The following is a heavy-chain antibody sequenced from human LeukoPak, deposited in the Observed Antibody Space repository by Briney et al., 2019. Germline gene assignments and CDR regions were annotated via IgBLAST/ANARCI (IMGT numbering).Heavy chain of an antibody. J-gene: IGHJ4*02. CDR1: GFIFSSYA. Sequence: GGSLRLSCAGSGFIFSSYALSWVRQAPGKGQEWVSAISTSGANTYYADSVRGRFTISRDNSKNTLYLQMNTLRAEDTAVYYCATTKEARRYFDYWGQGTLVTVSS. V-gene: IGHV3-23*01. CDR2: ISTSGANT. CDR3: ATTKEARRYFDY. D-gene: IGHD1-1*01.